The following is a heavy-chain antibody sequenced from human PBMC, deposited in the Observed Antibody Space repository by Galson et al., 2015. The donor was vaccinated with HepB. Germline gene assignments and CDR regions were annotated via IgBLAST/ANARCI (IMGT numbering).Heavy chain of an antibody. J-gene: IGHJ4*02. V-gene: IGHV3-30*18. CDR1: GFTFSSYG. CDR3: AKDRQRSSGWVRTPLDY. D-gene: IGHD6-19*01. Sequence: SLRLSCAASGFTFSSYGMHWVRQTPGKGLEWVAVISDDGSNKYYADSVKGRFTISRDNSKNTLYLQMNSLRGEDTAVYYCAKDRQRSSGWVRTPLDYWGQGTLVTVSS. CDR2: ISDDGSNK.